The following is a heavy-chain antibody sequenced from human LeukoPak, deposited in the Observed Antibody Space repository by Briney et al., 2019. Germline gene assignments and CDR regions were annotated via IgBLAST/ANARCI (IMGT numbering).Heavy chain of an antibody. V-gene: IGHV4-59*01. CDR3: ARNDFWSGYRMDV. Sequence: TSGTLSLTCTVSGGSISSYYWSWIRRPPGKGLEWIGYIYYSGSTNYNPSLKSRVTISVDTSKNQFSLKLSSVTAADTAVYYCARNDFWSGYRMDVWGKGTTVTVSS. CDR1: GGSISSYY. CDR2: IYYSGST. J-gene: IGHJ6*04. D-gene: IGHD3-3*01.